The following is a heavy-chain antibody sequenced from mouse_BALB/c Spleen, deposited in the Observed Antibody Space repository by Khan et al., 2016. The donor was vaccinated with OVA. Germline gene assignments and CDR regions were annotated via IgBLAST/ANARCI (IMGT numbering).Heavy chain of an antibody. J-gene: IGHJ1*01. CDR1: GFTFSSFG. Sequence: EVELVESGGGLVQPGGSRKLSCAASGFTFSSFGMHWVRQAPKQGLEWVAYMSSGSSTIYYVDTVKGRFTISRDNPKNTLFLQMTSLRSEDTAMYYCARSGGNLHWYFDVWGAGTSVTVSS. V-gene: IGHV5-17*02. D-gene: IGHD2-1*01. CDR2: MSSGSSTI. CDR3: ARSGGNLHWYFDV.